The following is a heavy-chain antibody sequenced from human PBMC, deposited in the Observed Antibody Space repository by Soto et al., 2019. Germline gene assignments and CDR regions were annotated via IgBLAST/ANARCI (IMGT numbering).Heavy chain of an antibody. Sequence: SETLSLTCTVSGGSIISYYLSWIRQPPGKGLEWIGYIYYSGSTNYNPSLKSRVTISVDTSKNQFSLKLSPVTAADTAVYYCARDQDCTNGVCYNNWFDPWGQGTLVTVSS. CDR2: IYYSGST. J-gene: IGHJ5*02. CDR1: GGSIISYY. V-gene: IGHV4-59*01. CDR3: ARDQDCTNGVCYNNWFDP. D-gene: IGHD2-8*01.